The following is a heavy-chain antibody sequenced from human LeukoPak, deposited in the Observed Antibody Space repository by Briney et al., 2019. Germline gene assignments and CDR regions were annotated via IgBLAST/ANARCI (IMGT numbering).Heavy chain of an antibody. J-gene: IGHJ4*02. CDR2: ISYDGSNK. Sequence: GGSLRLSCAASGFTFSSYGMHRVRQAPGKGLEWVAVISYDGSNKYYADSVKGRFTISRDNSKNTLYLQMNSLRAEDTAVYYCAKDTNYYDSSGYHDYWGQGTLVTVSS. V-gene: IGHV3-30*18. CDR3: AKDTNYYDSSGYHDY. CDR1: GFTFSSYG. D-gene: IGHD3-22*01.